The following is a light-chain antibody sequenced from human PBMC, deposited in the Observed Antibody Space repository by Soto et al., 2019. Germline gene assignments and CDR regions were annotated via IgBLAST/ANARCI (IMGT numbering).Light chain of an antibody. J-gene: IGKJ2*01. CDR1: QSVGSDY. CDR3: QQYGGAPYT. V-gene: IGKV3-20*01. Sequence: EIVLTQSPGTLSLSPGERATLSCRASQSVGSDYVAWYQQKPGQAPSLLIYGAFHRATGIPDRFSGTGSGTDFTLTISRLEPEDFAVYYCQQYGGAPYTFGLGTKLDIK. CDR2: GAF.